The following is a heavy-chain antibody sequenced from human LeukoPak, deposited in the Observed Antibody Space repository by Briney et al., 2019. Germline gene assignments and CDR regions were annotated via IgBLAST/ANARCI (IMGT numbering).Heavy chain of an antibody. V-gene: IGHV4-59*08. J-gene: IGHJ6*03. CDR2: IYYSGST. Sequence: SETLSLTCTVSGGSIGSYYWSWIRQPPGKGLEWIGYIYYSGSTNYNPSLKSRVTISVDTSKNQFSLKLSSVTAADTAVYYCARLGAVYSSSSPYYYYYMDVWGKGTTVTVSS. D-gene: IGHD6-6*01. CDR1: GGSIGSYY. CDR3: ARLGAVYSSSSPYYYYYMDV.